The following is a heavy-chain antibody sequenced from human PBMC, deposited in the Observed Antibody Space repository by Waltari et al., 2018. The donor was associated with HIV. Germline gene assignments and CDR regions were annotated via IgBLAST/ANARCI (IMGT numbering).Heavy chain of an antibody. CDR3: ARDRGYSYGSDPGFLDN. CDR2: ISRTGNTL. CDR1: GFTLSASS. Sequence: VDSGGPLFRTRGSLRLSCAASGFTLSASSLPGLRQAPGKGLEWVSFISRTGNTLYYVDSLRGRFTVSRDSANNSVHLQLDSLRSEDTAVYYCARDRGYSYGSDPGFLDNWGQGTLVSVSS. J-gene: IGHJ4*02. D-gene: IGHD5-18*01. V-gene: IGHV3-11*01.